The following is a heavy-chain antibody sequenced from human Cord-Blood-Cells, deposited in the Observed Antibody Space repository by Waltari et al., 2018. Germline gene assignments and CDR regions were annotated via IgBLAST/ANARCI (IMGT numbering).Heavy chain of an antibody. Sequence: QLQLQESGPGLVKPSETLSLTCTVSGGSISSSSYYWGWIRQPPGKGLEWIGSIYYSGRTYYNPSLKSRVTISGDTSKNQFSLKLSSVTAADTAVYYCARQVGYYDSSGYLYNWFDPWGQGTLVTVSS. CDR2: IYYSGRT. CDR1: GGSISSSSYY. V-gene: IGHV4-39*07. CDR3: ARQVGYYDSSGYLYNWFDP. J-gene: IGHJ5*02. D-gene: IGHD3-22*01.